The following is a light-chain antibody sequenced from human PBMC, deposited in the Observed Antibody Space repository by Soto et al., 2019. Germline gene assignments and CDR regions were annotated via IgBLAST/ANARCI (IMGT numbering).Light chain of an antibody. Sequence: DIQMTQSPSTLSASVGDRVTITCRASQSISSWLAWYQQKPGKAPNLLIYKASTLESGVPSRFSGSGSGTEFTLSISSRQPDDFATYYCRQYSSYPITFGQGTRLEIK. J-gene: IGKJ5*01. V-gene: IGKV1-5*03. CDR2: KAS. CDR1: QSISSW. CDR3: RQYSSYPIT.